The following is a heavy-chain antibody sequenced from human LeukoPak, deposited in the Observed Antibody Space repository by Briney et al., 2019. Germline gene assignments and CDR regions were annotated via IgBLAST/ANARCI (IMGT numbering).Heavy chain of an antibody. J-gene: IGHJ5*02. D-gene: IGHD3-10*01. CDR3: ARGYGSGSNWFDP. V-gene: IGHV4-4*07. CDR2: IYSSGST. Sequence: SESLSLTCTVSGGSISTYYWSWIRQPAGKDLEWIGHIYSSGSTNYNPSLKSRVTMSVDTSKNQLSLKLNSVTAADTAVYYCARGYGSGSNWFDPWGQGTLVIASS. CDR1: GGSISTYY.